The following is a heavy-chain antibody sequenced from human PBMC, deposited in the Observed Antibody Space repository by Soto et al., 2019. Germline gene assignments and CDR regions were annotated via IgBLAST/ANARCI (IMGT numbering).Heavy chain of an antibody. CDR1: GGSISSYY. CDR2: IYTSGST. CDR3: ARDQVGDAYYYYGMDV. Sequence: SETLSLTCTVSGGSISSYYWSWIRQPAGKGLEWIGRIYTSGSTNYNPSLKSRVTMSVDTSKNQFSLKLSSVTAADTAVYYCARDQVGDAYYYYGMDVWGQGTTVTISS. V-gene: IGHV4-4*07. D-gene: IGHD3-16*01. J-gene: IGHJ6*02.